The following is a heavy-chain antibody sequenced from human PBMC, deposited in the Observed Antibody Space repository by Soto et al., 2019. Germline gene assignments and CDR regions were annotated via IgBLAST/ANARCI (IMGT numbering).Heavy chain of an antibody. D-gene: IGHD2-15*01. CDR2: IDPSDSYT. CDR1: GYSFTSYW. CDR3: ARHSRDIVVVVAARTDDYFDX. V-gene: IGHV5-10-1*01. Sequence: PGEALKISCKGSGYSFTSYWISWVRQMPGKGLELMGMIDPSDSYTNYSPSFQGHVTISADKSIITAYLQWSSLKASDTAMYYCARHSRDIVVVVAARTDDYFDXWGQGTLVTVSX. J-gene: IGHJ4*02.